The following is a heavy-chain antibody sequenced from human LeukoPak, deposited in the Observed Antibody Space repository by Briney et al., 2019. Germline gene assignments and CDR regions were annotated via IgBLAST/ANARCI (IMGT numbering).Heavy chain of an antibody. CDR2: INPNSGGT. CDR1: GYTFTGYY. V-gene: IGHV1-2*02. D-gene: IGHD3-9*01. Sequence: ASVKVSCKASGYTFTGYYMHWVRQAPGQGLEWMGWINPNSGGTNYAQEFQGRVTMTRDTSISTAYMELSRLRSDDTAVYYCARGSKLRYFDDWGQGTLVTVSS. J-gene: IGHJ4*02. CDR3: ARGSKLRYFDD.